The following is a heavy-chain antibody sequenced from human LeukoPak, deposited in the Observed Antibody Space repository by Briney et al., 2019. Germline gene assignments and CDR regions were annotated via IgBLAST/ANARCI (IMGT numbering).Heavy chain of an antibody. V-gene: IGHV4-39*07. J-gene: IGHJ4*02. Sequence: SETLSLTCTVSGGSISSGSYFWDWIRQPPGKGLEWIGNIYYSGSTYYNPSLKSRVTISVDTSKNQFSLKLSSVTAADTAVYYCARIRTRGSYGPYLDYWGQGTLVTVSS. CDR2: IYYSGST. CDR1: GGSISSGSYF. CDR3: ARIRTRGSYGPYLDY. D-gene: IGHD2-8*01.